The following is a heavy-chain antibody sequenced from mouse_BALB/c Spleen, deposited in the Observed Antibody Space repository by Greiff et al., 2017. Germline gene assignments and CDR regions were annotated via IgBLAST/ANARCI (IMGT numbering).Heavy chain of an antibody. V-gene: IGHV1S22*01. CDR3: TFITTAMDN. J-gene: IGHJ4*01. Sequence: LQQPGSELVRPGASVKLSCKASGYTFTSYWMHWVKQRPGQGLEWIGNIYPGSGSTNYDEKFKSKATLTVDTSSSTAYMQLSSLTSEDSAVYYCTFITTAMDNWGQGTSVTVSS. CDR2: IYPGSGST. CDR1: GYTFTSYW. D-gene: IGHD1-2*01.